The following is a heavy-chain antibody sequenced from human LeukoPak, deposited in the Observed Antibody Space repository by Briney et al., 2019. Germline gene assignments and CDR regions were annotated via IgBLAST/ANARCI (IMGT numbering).Heavy chain of an antibody. CDR1: GFTFSSYG. J-gene: IGHJ4*02. V-gene: IGHV3-33*06. CDR2: IWYDGSNK. Sequence: GGSLRLSCAASGFTFSSYGMHWVRQAPGKGLEWVAVIWYDGSNKYYADSVKGRFTISRDNSKNTLYLQMNSLRAEDTAVYYCAKDVMSGSGSYWFDYWGQGTLVTVSS. CDR3: AKDVMSGSGSYWFDY. D-gene: IGHD3-10*01.